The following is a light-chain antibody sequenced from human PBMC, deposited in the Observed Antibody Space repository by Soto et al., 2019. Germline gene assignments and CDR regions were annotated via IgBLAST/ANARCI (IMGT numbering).Light chain of an antibody. Sequence: EIVMTQSPATLSVSPGERATLSCRASKSVSSNFAWYEQKPGQAPRLLIYGASTRATGIPARFSGSGSGTEFTLTISSLQSEDFVVYFCQQYNNWPPLTFGGGTKVEIK. V-gene: IGKV3D-15*01. CDR3: QQYNNWPPLT. J-gene: IGKJ4*01. CDR2: GAS. CDR1: KSVSSN.